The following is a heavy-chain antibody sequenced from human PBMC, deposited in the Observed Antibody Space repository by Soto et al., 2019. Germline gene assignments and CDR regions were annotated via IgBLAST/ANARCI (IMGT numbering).Heavy chain of an antibody. V-gene: IGHV3-30*18. CDR2: ISYDGSNK. D-gene: IGHD3-9*01. Sequence: QVQLVESGGGVVQPGRSLRLSCAASGFTFSSYGMHWVRQAPGKGLEWVAVISYDGSNKYYADSVKGRFTISRDNSKNTLYLQMNSLRAEDTAVYYCAKDRELHCDWLLDFDYWGQGTLVTVSS. CDR3: AKDRELHCDWLLDFDY. CDR1: GFTFSSYG. J-gene: IGHJ4*02.